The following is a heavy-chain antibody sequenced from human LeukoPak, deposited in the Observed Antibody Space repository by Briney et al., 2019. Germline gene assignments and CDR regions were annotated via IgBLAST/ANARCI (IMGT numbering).Heavy chain of an antibody. J-gene: IGHJ4*02. CDR2: ISYDGSNK. CDR1: GFTFSNYA. Sequence: PGGSLRLSCAASGFTFSNYAMHWVRQAPGKGLEWVAVISYDGSNKYYADSVKGRFTISRDNSKNTLYLQMNSLRAEDTAVYYCARDQGPTWIQLGYFDYWGQGTLVTVSS. CDR3: ARDQGPTWIQLGYFDY. D-gene: IGHD5-18*01. V-gene: IGHV3-30-3*01.